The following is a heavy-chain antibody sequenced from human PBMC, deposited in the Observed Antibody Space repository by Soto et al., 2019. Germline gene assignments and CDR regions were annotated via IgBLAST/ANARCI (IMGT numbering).Heavy chain of an antibody. V-gene: IGHV1-3*01. J-gene: IGHJ4*02. Sequence: QVQLVQSGAEVKKPGASVKVSCKASGYTFTSYAMHWVRQAPGQRLEWMGWINAGNGNTKYSQKFQGRVTITSDTSASTAYMERSSLRSEDTAVYDCAREYSTSLDYWGQGTLVTVSS. CDR3: AREYSTSLDY. D-gene: IGHD6-6*01. CDR2: INAGNGNT. CDR1: GYTFTSYA.